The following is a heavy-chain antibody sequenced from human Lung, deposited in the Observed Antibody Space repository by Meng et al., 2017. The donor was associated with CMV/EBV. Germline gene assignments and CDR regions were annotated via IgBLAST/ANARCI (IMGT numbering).Heavy chain of an antibody. Sequence: GESLKISCAASGFTLKYYGMHWVRQAPGKGLEWVAFIHLDGSNEHYADPVTGRFTISRDNPKNMLYLEMNSLRVEDTAVYYCAKAVFGVVIDYWGQGTLVTVSS. CDR2: IHLDGSNE. D-gene: IGHD3-3*01. CDR1: GFTLKYYG. CDR3: AKAVFGVVIDY. V-gene: IGHV3-30*02. J-gene: IGHJ4*02.